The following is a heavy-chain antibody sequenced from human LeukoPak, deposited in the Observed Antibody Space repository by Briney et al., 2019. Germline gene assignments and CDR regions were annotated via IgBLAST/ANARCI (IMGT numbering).Heavy chain of an antibody. J-gene: IGHJ3*02. CDR1: RYTFTSYD. CDR2: MNPNSGNT. V-gene: IGHV1-8*01. CDR3: ARDSSGLFNAFDI. Sequence: ASVKVSCKASRYTFTSYDINWVRQATGQGLEWMGWMNPNSGNTGYAQKFQGRVTMTRNTSISTAYMELSSLRSEDTAVYYCARDSSGLFNAFDIWGQGTMVTVSS. D-gene: IGHD3-3*01.